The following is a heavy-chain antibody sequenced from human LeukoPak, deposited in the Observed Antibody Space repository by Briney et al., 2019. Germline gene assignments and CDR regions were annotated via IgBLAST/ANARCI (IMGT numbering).Heavy chain of an antibody. Sequence: GASLKISCRCSGYSFTAYWIAWVRQMPGKGLEWMATIYHGDSATTYSPSFQGQVTISADKSITTAYLQWSSLKASDTAMYYCARPAAGLGGFDYWGQGTLVTVSS. D-gene: IGHD3-16*01. CDR1: GYSFTAYW. J-gene: IGHJ4*02. CDR3: ARPAAGLGGFDY. CDR2: IYHGDSAT. V-gene: IGHV5-51*01.